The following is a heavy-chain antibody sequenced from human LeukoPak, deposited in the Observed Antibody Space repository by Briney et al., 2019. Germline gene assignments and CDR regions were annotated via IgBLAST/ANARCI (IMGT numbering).Heavy chain of an antibody. V-gene: IGHV3-7*01. CDR1: GFTVTNNY. CDR3: VRGGTYWTVS. J-gene: IGHJ5*01. Sequence: GGSLRLSCAASGFTVTNNYMSWVRKAPGKGLEWVATIKPDGSEKYHVDSVSGRFTISRDNTNDSLFLQMNSLRVDDTAVYYCVRGGTYWTVSWGQGTLVNVS. CDR2: IKPDGSEK.